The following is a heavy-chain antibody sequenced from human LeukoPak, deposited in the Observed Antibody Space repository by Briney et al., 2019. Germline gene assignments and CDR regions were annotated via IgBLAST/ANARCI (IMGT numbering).Heavy chain of an antibody. CDR2: INHSGST. D-gene: IGHD3-3*01. J-gene: IGHJ4*02. Sequence: SETLSLTCAVYGGSFSGYYWSWIRQPPGKGPEWIGEINHSGSTNYNPSLKSRVTISVDTSKNQFSLKLSSVTAADTAVYYCARAPYYDFWSGYLIFDYWGQGTLVTVSS. CDR3: ARAPYYDFWSGYLIFDY. V-gene: IGHV4-34*01. CDR1: GGSFSGYY.